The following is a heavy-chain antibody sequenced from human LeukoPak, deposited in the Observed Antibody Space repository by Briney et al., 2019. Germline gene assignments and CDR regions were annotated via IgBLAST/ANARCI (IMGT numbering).Heavy chain of an antibody. CDR2: IIPIFGTA. Sequence: ASVKVSCKASGGTFSSYAISWVRQAPGQGLEWMGGIIPIFGTANYAQKFQGRATITADKSTSTAYMELSSLRSEDTAVYYCARDGCSSTSCYMDYWGQGTLVTVSS. CDR1: GGTFSSYA. CDR3: ARDGCSSTSCYMDY. D-gene: IGHD2-2*02. V-gene: IGHV1-69*06. J-gene: IGHJ4*02.